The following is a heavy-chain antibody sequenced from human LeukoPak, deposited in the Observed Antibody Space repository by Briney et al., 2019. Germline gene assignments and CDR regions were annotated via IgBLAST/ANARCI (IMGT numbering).Heavy chain of an antibody. V-gene: IGHV4-61*09. D-gene: IGHD3-10*01. Sequence: PSETLSLTCTVSGGAISSGYYYWSWIRQPAGKGLEWIGHIYTSGITNYNPSLKSRVTISVEMSKSQFSLKLSSVTAADTAFYYCARGGSGGSYYSHYFGSWGQGTLVTVSS. CDR3: ARGGSGGSYYSHYFGS. CDR1: GGAISSGYYY. CDR2: IYTSGIT. J-gene: IGHJ4*02.